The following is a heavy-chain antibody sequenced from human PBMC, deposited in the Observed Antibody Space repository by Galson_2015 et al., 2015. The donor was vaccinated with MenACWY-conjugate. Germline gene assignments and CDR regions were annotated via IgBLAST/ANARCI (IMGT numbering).Heavy chain of an antibody. CDR3: TRRKSLGAAAVVFDS. CDR1: GDSIASSNY. CDR2: IYLSGIT. J-gene: IGHJ4*02. V-gene: IGHV4-4*02. Sequence: SETLSLTCAVSGDSIASSNYWSWVRQPLGRGLEWIGEIYLSGITNYNPSLKSRVVISIDRSNNQLSLKLPSVTAADTAVYYCTRRKSLGAAAVVFDSWGLGILVTVSS. D-gene: IGHD6-13*01.